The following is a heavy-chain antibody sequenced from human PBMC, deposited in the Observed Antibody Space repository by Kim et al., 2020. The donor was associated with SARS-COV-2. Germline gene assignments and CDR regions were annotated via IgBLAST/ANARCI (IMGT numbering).Heavy chain of an antibody. CDR2: IIPIFGTA. CDR3: ARGRDYGGTGDY. J-gene: IGHJ4*02. CDR1: GGTFSSYA. V-gene: IGHV1-69*13. Sequence: ASVKVSCKASGGTFSSYAISWVRQAPGQGLEWMGGIIPIFGTANYAQKFQGRVTITADESTSTAYMELSSLRSEDTAVYYCARGRDYGGTGDYWGQGTLVTVSS. D-gene: IGHD4-17*01.